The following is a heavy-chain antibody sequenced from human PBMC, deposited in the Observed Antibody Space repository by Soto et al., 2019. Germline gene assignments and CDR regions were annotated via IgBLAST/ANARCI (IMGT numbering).Heavy chain of an antibody. CDR1: GFTFSSYA. CDR2: ISYDGSNK. Sequence: PGGSLRLSCAASGFTFSSYAMHWVRQAPGKGLEWVAVISYDGSNKYYADSVKGRFTISRDNSKNTLYLQMNSLRAEDTAVYYCAREISYGSARSDAFDIWGQGTMVTVSS. D-gene: IGHD3-10*01. J-gene: IGHJ3*02. V-gene: IGHV3-30-3*01. CDR3: AREISYGSARSDAFDI.